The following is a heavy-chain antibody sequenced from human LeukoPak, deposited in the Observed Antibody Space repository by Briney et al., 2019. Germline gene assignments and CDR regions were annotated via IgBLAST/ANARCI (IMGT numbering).Heavy chain of an antibody. CDR3: AREMEAGYSYGYLTFDM. CDR2: ISSSGSTI. CDR1: GFTFSSYE. J-gene: IGHJ3*02. D-gene: IGHD5-18*01. Sequence: PGGSLRLSCAASGFTFSSYEMHWVRQAPGKGLEWVSYISSSGSTIYYADSVKGRFTISRDNAKNSLYLQMNSLRAEDTALYYCAREMEAGYSYGYLTFDMWGQGTMVTVSS. V-gene: IGHV3-48*03.